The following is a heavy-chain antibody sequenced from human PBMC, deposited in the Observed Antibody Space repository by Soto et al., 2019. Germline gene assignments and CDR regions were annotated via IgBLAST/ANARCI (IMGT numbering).Heavy chain of an antibody. V-gene: IGHV1-69*12. CDR1: GGTFSSYA. CDR3: ARDGIAVAGTSFVQH. CDR2: IIPIFGTA. Sequence: QVQLVQSGAAVKKPGSSVKVSCKASGGTFSSYAISWVRQAPGQGLEWMGGIIPIFGTANYAQKVQGRVTITADESTSTAYMELSSLRSEDTAVYYCARDGIAVAGTSFVQHWGQGTLVTVSS. J-gene: IGHJ1*01. D-gene: IGHD6-19*01.